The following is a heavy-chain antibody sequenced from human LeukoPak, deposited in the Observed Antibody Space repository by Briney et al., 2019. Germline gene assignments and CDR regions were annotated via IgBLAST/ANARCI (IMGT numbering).Heavy chain of an antibody. Sequence: GASVKVSCKVSGYTLTELSMHWVRQAPGKGPEWMGWIGASNRNTNYAQKFQGRVTMTTDTSTSTAYMELRSLTSDDTAVYHCARGDVYFDSWGQGTLVTVSS. CDR2: IGASNRNT. J-gene: IGHJ4*02. D-gene: IGHD5-24*01. CDR1: GYTLTELS. CDR3: ARGDVYFDS. V-gene: IGHV1-18*01.